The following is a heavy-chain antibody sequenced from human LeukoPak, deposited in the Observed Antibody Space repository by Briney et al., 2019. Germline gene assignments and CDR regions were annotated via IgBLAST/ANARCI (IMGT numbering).Heavy chain of an antibody. Sequence: SETLSLTCAVHGGSFSGYYWSWIRQPPGKGLGWIGEINHSGSTNYNPSLKSRVTISVDTSKNQFSLKLSSVTAADTAVYYCATDWNLGWFDPWGQGTLVTVSS. V-gene: IGHV4-34*01. CDR1: GGSFSGYY. CDR2: INHSGST. J-gene: IGHJ5*02. CDR3: ATDWNLGWFDP. D-gene: IGHD1-1*01.